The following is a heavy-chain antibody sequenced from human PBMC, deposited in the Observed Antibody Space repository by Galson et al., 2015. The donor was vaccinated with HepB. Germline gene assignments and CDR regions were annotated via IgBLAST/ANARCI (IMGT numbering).Heavy chain of an antibody. J-gene: IGHJ3*02. V-gene: IGHV3-30*18. Sequence: SLRLSCAASGFRFSRYGMDWVRQAPGQGLEWVAVISYDGSHQYYGDSVKGRFTISRDNSKSTLFLQMNSLRAEDTAVYYCAKGDKLGWSTHDAFHIWGQGTVVTVS. CDR2: ISYDGSHQ. D-gene: IGHD6-19*01. CDR3: AKGDKLGWSTHDAFHI. CDR1: GFRFSRYG.